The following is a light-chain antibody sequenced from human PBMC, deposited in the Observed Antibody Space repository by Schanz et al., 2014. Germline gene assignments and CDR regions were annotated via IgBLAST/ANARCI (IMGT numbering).Light chain of an antibody. V-gene: IGLV3-21*02. J-gene: IGLJ2*01. CDR3: QVWDSSSDLVV. Sequence: SYELTQPPSVSVAPGQTARLTCGGNNIGSKSVHWNQWKSGQAPVLVVYDDSDRPSGIPERFSGSNSGNTATLTIRRVEAGDEADYYCQVWDSSSDLVVFGGGTKLTVL. CDR1: NIGSKS. CDR2: DDS.